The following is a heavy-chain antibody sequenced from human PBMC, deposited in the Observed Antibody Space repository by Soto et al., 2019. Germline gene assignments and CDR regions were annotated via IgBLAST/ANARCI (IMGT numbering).Heavy chain of an antibody. J-gene: IGHJ3*02. CDR3: AIVGIAAAGEDEGAFDI. CDR1: GYAFTRYW. V-gene: IGHV5-51*01. CDR2: IYPGDSDT. Sequence: PGESLKISCTGSGYAFTRYWIAWVRQMPGKGLELMGIIYPGDSDTRYSPSFQGQVTISADKSISTAYLQWSSLKASDTAMYYCAIVGIAAAGEDEGAFDIWGQGTMVTVSS. D-gene: IGHD6-13*01.